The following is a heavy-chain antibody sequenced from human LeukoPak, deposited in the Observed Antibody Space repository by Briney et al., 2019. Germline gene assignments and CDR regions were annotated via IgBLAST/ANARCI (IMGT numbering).Heavy chain of an antibody. J-gene: IGHJ4*02. V-gene: IGHV4-59*01. CDR2: IYDSVTT. D-gene: IGHD5-18*01. Sequence: SETLSLTCAVYGGSFSGYYWSWIRQPPGKGLEWIGYIYDSVTTKYNPSLKSRVTISVDPSKNQFSLKLRSVTAADTAVYYCARETWDSYGRMFYFDYWGQGTLVTVSS. CDR1: GGSFSGYY. CDR3: ARETWDSYGRMFYFDY.